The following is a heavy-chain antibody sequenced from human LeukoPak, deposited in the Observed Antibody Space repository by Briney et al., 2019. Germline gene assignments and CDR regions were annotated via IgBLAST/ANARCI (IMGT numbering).Heavy chain of an antibody. Sequence: GGSLRLSCAASGFTFSRNWMTWVRQAPGRGLEWVANIKQDGSEIYYVDSVKGRFTISRDNAKNSLYLQMNSLRAEDTAVYYCARDGATFSGYDWYYYMDVWGKGTTVTVSS. J-gene: IGHJ6*03. V-gene: IGHV3-7*01. CDR2: IKQDGSEI. CDR3: ARDGATFSGYDWYYYMDV. CDR1: GFTFSRNW. D-gene: IGHD5-12*01.